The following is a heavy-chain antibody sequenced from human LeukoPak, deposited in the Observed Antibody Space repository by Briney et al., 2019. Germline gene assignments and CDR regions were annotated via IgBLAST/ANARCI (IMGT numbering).Heavy chain of an antibody. CDR2: ISGSGGSI. J-gene: IGHJ4*02. Sequence: PGGSLRLSCAASGFTFSPYAMSWVRRAPGKGLEWVSVISGSGGSIYYADSVKGRFTISRDNSKNTLYLQMNSLRAEDTAVYYCARGTTSSSWPYYYFDYWGQGTLVTVSS. D-gene: IGHD6-13*01. CDR1: GFTFSPYA. V-gene: IGHV3-23*01. CDR3: ARGTTSSSWPYYYFDY.